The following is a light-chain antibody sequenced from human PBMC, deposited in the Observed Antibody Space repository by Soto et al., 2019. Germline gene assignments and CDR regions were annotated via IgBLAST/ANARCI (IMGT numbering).Light chain of an antibody. CDR2: AVS. Sequence: QSVLTQPPSVSGSPGQSVSISCTGTSNDVGTYISVSWYQQPPGTAPKLIIYAVSNRPSGVPDRFSGSKSGNTASLTISGLQAEDEADYYCCSFTSITTYVFGTGTKVTVL. V-gene: IGLV2-18*02. J-gene: IGLJ1*01. CDR1: SNDVGTYIS. CDR3: CSFTSITTYV.